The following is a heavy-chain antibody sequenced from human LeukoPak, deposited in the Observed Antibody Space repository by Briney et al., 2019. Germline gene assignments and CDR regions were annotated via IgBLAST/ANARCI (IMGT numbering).Heavy chain of an antibody. Sequence: SETLSLTCTVSGGPISSYYWSWIRQPPGKGLEWIGYIYYSGSTNYNPSLKSRVTISVDTSKNQFSLKLSSVTAADTAVYYCATPRPDSSSVYYFDYWGQGTLVTVSS. CDR1: GGPISSYY. CDR2: IYYSGST. CDR3: ATPRPDSSSVYYFDY. V-gene: IGHV4-59*08. J-gene: IGHJ4*02. D-gene: IGHD6-13*01.